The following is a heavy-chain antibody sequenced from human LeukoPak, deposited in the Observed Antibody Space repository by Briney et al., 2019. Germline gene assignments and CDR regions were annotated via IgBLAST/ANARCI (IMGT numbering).Heavy chain of an antibody. D-gene: IGHD3-10*01. V-gene: IGHV4-39*07. J-gene: IGHJ3*02. CDR2: IYYTGNT. CDR3: TKSDGYGLPRI. CDR1: GDSITGYY. Sequence: SETLSLTCSVSGDSITGYYWGWIRQPPGKGLEWIGNIYYTGNTYYNSSLKSRVTISLDTSKNQFSLKVISMTAADAAAYHCTKSDGYGLPRICGRGTMVTVSS.